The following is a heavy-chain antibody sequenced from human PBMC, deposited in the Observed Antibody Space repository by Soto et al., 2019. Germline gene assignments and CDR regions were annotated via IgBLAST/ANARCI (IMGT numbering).Heavy chain of an antibody. V-gene: IGHV4-39*01. CDR2: IYYSGST. D-gene: IGHD3-10*01. CDR1: GGSISRSSYY. J-gene: IGHJ4*02. CDR3: ATLWFGAADY. Sequence: QLQLQESGPGLVKPSETLSLTCTVSGGSISRSSYYWGWIRQPPGKGLEWIGSIYYSGSTHYNPSLKSRVTISVDTSKNQFSLKLSSVTAADTAVCYCATLWFGAADYWGQGTLVTVSS.